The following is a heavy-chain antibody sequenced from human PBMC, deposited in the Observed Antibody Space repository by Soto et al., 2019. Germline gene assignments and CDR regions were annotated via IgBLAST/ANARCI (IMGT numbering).Heavy chain of an antibody. CDR1: GYSFTSYW. CDR3: ARHFGMATKNYYYYYGMDV. V-gene: IGHV5-10-1*01. CDR2: IDPSDSYT. J-gene: IGHJ6*02. D-gene: IGHD5-12*01. Sequence: PGESLKISCKGSGYSFTSYWISWVRQMPGKGLEWMGRIDPSDSYTNYSPSFQGHVTISADKSISTAYLQWSSLKASDTAMYYCARHFGMATKNYYYYYGMDVWGQGTTVTV.